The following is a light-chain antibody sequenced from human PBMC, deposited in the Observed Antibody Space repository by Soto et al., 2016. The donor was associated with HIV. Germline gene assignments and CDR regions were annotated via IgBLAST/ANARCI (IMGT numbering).Light chain of an antibody. V-gene: IGKV1-27*01. CDR2: AAS. J-gene: IGKJ3*01. Sequence: RLTQSPSSLSASVGDTVSITCRASEGIDNYLAWFQVQPGRVPKLLIFAASTLQSGVPSRFSGSWSGTDFTLTISSLQPEDVATYYCQXYDSEYGCAFGPGTK. CDR3: QXYDSEYGCA. CDR1: EGIDNY.